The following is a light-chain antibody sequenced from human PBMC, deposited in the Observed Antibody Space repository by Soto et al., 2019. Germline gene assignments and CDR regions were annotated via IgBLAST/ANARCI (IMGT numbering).Light chain of an antibody. CDR1: QSVSSY. CDR2: DAS. J-gene: IGKJ5*01. CDR3: QQRSNWPSIT. V-gene: IGKV3-11*01. Sequence: EIVLTQSPATLSLSPGERATLSCRASQSVSSYLAWYQQKPGQAPMLLIYDASNRATGIPARFSGSGSGTDFTLTISSLEPEDFAVYYCQQRSNWPSITFGQGTRLEIK.